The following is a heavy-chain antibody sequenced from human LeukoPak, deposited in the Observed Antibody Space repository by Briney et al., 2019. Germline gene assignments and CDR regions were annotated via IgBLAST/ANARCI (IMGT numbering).Heavy chain of an antibody. J-gene: IGHJ6*03. CDR1: GFTFSSYS. D-gene: IGHD3-10*01. CDR2: ISSSSSTI. Sequence: PGGSLRLSCAASGFTFSSYSMNWVRQAPGKGLEWVSYISSSSSTIYYADSVKGRFTISRDNAKNSLYLQMNSLRAEDTAVYYCASRRRGVNIGRYYYYYMDVWGKGTTVTVSS. V-gene: IGHV3-48*01. CDR3: ASRRRGVNIGRYYYYYMDV.